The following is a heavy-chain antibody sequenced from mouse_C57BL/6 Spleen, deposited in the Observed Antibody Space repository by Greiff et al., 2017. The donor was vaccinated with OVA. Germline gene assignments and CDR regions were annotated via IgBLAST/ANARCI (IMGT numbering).Heavy chain of an antibody. CDR1: GYTFTSYW. D-gene: IGHD2-5*01. CDR2: IDPSDSYT. J-gene: IGHJ2*01. V-gene: IGHV1-69*01. CDR3: ASGSNYGY. Sequence: QVQLKQPGAELVMPGASVKLSCKASGYTFTSYWMHWVKQRPGQGLEWIGEIDPSDSYTNYNQKFKGKSTLTVDKSSSTAYMQLSSLTSEDSAVYYCASGSNYGYWGQGTTLTVSS.